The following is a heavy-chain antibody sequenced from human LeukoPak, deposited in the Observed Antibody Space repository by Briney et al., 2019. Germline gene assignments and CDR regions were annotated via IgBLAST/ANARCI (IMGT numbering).Heavy chain of an antibody. V-gene: IGHV5-51*01. CDR3: ARTYYYGSGSYYSPGY. CDR1: GYSFTGYW. J-gene: IGHJ4*02. CDR2: IYPGDSDT. Sequence: GESLKISCKGSGYSFTGYWIGWVRQMPGKGLEWMGIIYPGDSDTRYSPSFQGQVTISVDKSISTAYLRWSSLKASDTALYYCARTYYYGSGSYYSPGYWGQGTLVTVSS. D-gene: IGHD3-10*01.